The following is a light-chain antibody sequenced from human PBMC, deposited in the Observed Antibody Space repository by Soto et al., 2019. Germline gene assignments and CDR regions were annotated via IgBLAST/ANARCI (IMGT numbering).Light chain of an antibody. CDR2: GAS. Sequence: ETVLTQSPGTLSLSPGEGATLSCRASQTVKNDYLAWYQQRRGLPPRLLIFGASGRATGIPDRFSGSGSGTDFTLTITRLEPEDFAVYYCQQYGSSPLTFGGGTMVETK. CDR3: QQYGSSPLT. V-gene: IGKV3-20*01. CDR1: QTVKNDY. J-gene: IGKJ4*01.